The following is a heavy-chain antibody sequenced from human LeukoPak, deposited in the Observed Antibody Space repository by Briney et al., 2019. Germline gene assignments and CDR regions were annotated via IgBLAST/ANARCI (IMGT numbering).Heavy chain of an antibody. CDR1: GFTFSSYA. V-gene: IGHV3-23*01. D-gene: IGHD3-22*01. CDR3: AKDFRTYYYDSSGYYGDY. Sequence: GGSVRLSCAASGFTFSSYAMSWVGQATGEGLKWVSSISGSGGTTCSADSVTGRFTNSRDNSKNTLYLQMNSLRAEDTAVYYCAKDFRTYYYDSSGYYGDYWGQGTLVTVSS. CDR2: ISGSGGTT. J-gene: IGHJ4*02.